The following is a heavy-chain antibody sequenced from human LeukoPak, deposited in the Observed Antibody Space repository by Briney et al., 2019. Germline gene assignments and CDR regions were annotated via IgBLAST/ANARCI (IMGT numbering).Heavy chain of an antibody. CDR3: ARGRSPDYYDSSGVAFDI. Sequence: GGSLRLSCAASGFTFSSYAMRWVRQAPGKGLEWVAVISYDGSNKYYADSVKGRFTISRDNSKNTLYLQMNSLRAEDTAVYYCARGRSPDYYDSSGVAFDIWGQGTMVTVSS. D-gene: IGHD3-22*01. J-gene: IGHJ3*02. V-gene: IGHV3-30-3*01. CDR2: ISYDGSNK. CDR1: GFTFSSYA.